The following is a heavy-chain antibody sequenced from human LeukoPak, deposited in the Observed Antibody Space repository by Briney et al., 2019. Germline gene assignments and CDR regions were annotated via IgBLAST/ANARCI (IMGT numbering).Heavy chain of an antibody. CDR3: LLIILGGSSQH. CDR1: ESTFNNYW. Sequence: GGSLRLSCAASESTFNNYWMHWVRQAPGKGLVWVSRIKNDGKITTYADSVKGRFTTSRDNAKNTSYLQMNSLRVEDTAVYYCLLIILGGSSQHWGQGTLVTVSS. D-gene: IGHD3-3*01. CDR2: IKNDGKIT. J-gene: IGHJ1*01. V-gene: IGHV3-74*01.